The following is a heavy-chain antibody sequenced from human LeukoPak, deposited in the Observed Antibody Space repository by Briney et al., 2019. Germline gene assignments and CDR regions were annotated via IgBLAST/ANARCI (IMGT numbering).Heavy chain of an antibody. Sequence: GGSLRLSCAASGFRFNNYPMHWIRQAPGKGLVWVSRINSDGSSTSYADSVKGRFTISRDNAKNTLYLQMNNLRAEDTAVYYCARDWYFDLWGRGTLVTVSS. J-gene: IGHJ2*01. CDR2: INSDGSST. CDR1: GFRFNNYP. CDR3: ARDWYFDL. V-gene: IGHV3-74*01.